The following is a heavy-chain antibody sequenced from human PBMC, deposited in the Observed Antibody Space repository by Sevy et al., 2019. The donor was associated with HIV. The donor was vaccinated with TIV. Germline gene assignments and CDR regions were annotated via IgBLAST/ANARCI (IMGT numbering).Heavy chain of an antibody. CDR2: ISGSGGST. CDR1: GFTFSSYA. V-gene: IGHV3-23*01. CDR3: AKTIDYDFWSGYYPGLRILGNYFFDY. J-gene: IGHJ4*02. D-gene: IGHD3-3*01. Sequence: GGSLRLSCAASGFTFSSYAMSWVRQAPGKGLEWVSGISGSGGSTYDADSVKGRVTISRDNSKNTLYLQMNSMKAEETTVYYCAKTIDYDFWSGYYPGLRILGNYFFDYWGQGTLVTVSS.